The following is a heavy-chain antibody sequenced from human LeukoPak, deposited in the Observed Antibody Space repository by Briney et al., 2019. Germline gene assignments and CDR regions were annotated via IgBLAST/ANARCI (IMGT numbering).Heavy chain of an antibody. J-gene: IGHJ6*02. D-gene: IGHD5-12*01. CDR3: ARDLGATIYYYYGMDV. CDR2: ISYDGSNK. Sequence: GGSLRLSCAASGFTFSSYAMHWVRQAPGKGLEWVAVISYDGSNKYYADSVKGRFTISRDNSKNTLYLQMNSLRAEATAVYYCARDLGATIYYYYGMDVWGQGTTVTVYS. V-gene: IGHV3-30-3*01. CDR1: GFTFSSYA.